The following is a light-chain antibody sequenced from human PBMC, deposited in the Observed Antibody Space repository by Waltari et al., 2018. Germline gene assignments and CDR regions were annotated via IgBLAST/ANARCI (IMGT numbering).Light chain of an antibody. CDR2: KGS. V-gene: IGLV8-61*01. CDR3: SLYMGSGSWV. CDR1: SGPVSTTSY. J-gene: IGLJ3*02. Sequence: QTVVTQAPSLSVSPVRTVTLTRALPSGPVSTTSYSTWYQQTPGQPPRPLVYKGSSRSSGVPDRFSGSVLGNTAALTITGAQADDESNYYCSLYMGSGSWVFGGGTKLTVL.